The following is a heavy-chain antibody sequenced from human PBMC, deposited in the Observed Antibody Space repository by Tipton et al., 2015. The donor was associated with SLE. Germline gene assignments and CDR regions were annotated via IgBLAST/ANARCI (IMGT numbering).Heavy chain of an antibody. CDR2: ISSSSSYI. D-gene: IGHD6-13*01. Sequence: SLRLSCAASGFTFSSYSMNWVRQAPGKGLEWVSSISSSSSYIYYADSVKGRFTISRDNAKNSLYLQMNSLRAEDTAVYYCARDQEQLVNNWFDPWGQGTLVTVSS. J-gene: IGHJ5*02. CDR3: ARDQEQLVNNWFDP. CDR1: GFTFSSYS. V-gene: IGHV3-21*01.